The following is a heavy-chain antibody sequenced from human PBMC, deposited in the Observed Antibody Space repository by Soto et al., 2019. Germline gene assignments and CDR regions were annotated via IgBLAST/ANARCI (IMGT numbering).Heavy chain of an antibody. V-gene: IGHV4-31*03. CDR2: IYYSGST. CDR1: GGSISSGGYY. Sequence: SETLSLTCTVSGGSISSGGYYWSWIRQHPGKGLEWIGYIYYSGSTYYNPSLKSRVTISVDTSKNQFSLKLSSVTAADTAVYYCARDRRVAAAGPRFYYYGMDVWGQGTTVTVSS. CDR3: ARDRRVAAAGPRFYYYGMDV. D-gene: IGHD6-13*01. J-gene: IGHJ6*02.